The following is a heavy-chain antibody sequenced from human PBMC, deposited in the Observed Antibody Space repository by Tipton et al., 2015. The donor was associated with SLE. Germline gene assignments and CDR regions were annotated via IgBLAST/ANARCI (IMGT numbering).Heavy chain of an antibody. J-gene: IGHJ5*02. CDR2: RDYSGGI. CDR3: LRAYSSSSFNRFGP. Sequence: TLSLTYTVSGGSIRSSSYYWAWVSQPPGKGLELIGNRDYSGGIYYNPSLMSRVTISVDTSKNQFSLKLSSVTAAETAMYYCLRAYSSSSFNRFGPWGRGTLVTVSS. V-gene: IGHV4-39*07. D-gene: IGHD6-6*01. CDR1: GGSIRSSSYY.